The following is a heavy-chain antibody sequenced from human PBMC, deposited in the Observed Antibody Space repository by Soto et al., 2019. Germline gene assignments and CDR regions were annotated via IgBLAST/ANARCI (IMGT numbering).Heavy chain of an antibody. J-gene: IGHJ6*03. CDR2: IYYSGST. D-gene: IGHD3-16*01. V-gene: IGHV4-39*01. Sequence: SETLSLTCTVSGGSISSSSYYWGWIRQPPGKGLEWIGSIYYSGSTYYNPSLKSRVTISVDTSKNQFSLKLSSVTAADTAVYYCARPSGDYYYYYMDVWGKGTTVTVSS. CDR3: ARPSGDYYYYYMDV. CDR1: GGSISSSSYY.